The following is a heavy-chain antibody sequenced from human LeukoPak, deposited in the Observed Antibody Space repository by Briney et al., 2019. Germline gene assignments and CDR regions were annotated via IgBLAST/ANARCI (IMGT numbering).Heavy chain of an antibody. D-gene: IGHD3-22*01. Sequence: PGGSLRLSCAASGFTFSSYGMHWVRQAPGKGLEWVAFIRYDGSNKYYADSVKGRFTISRDNSKNMLYLQMNNLRAEDTAVYYCAKDHYYDSSGYYSHPDYWGQGTLVTVSS. CDR2: IRYDGSNK. CDR1: GFTFSSYG. CDR3: AKDHYYDSSGYYSHPDY. J-gene: IGHJ4*02. V-gene: IGHV3-30*02.